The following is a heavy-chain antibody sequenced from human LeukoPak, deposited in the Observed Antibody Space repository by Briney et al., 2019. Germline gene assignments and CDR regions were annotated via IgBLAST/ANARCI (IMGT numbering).Heavy chain of an antibody. CDR3: ARVKPTPV. Sequence: ASVKVSCKASGYSFTYYHLHWVRPAPGQGLEWMGVINPSGGTTTYAQNFLGRVTMTRDMSTSTVYMELSSLRSEDTAVYYCARVKPTPVWGQGTLVTVSS. V-gene: IGHV1-46*01. CDR1: GYSFTYYH. J-gene: IGHJ4*02. CDR2: INPSGGTT. D-gene: IGHD1-14*01.